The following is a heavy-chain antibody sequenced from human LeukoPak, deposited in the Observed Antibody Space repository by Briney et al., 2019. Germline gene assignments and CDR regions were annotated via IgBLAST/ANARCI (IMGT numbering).Heavy chain of an antibody. J-gene: IGHJ4*02. CDR3: ARLLRSEWDQWIDY. Sequence: SETLSLTCTVSGGSISSSSYYWGWIRQPPGKGLEWIGSIYYSGSTYYNPSLKSRVTISVDTSKNQFSLKLSSVTAADTAVYYRARLLRSEWDQWIDYWGQGTLVTVSS. V-gene: IGHV4-39*01. CDR2: IYYSGST. CDR1: GGSISSSSYY. D-gene: IGHD6-19*01.